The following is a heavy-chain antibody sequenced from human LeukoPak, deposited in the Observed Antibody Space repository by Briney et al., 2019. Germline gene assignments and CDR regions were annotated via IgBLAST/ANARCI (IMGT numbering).Heavy chain of an antibody. J-gene: IGHJ4*02. D-gene: IGHD3-22*01. CDR2: INHVGST. V-gene: IGHV4-34*01. CDR1: GGSLSGYY. CDR3: ARGRAKYYYDSSGYSYFDY. Sequence: SETLSLTCAVYGGSLSGYYWSWIRQAPGKGLEWIGEINHVGSTNHNPSLKSRVTMSVDTSKNQFSLKLSSVTAADTAVYYCARGRAKYYYDSSGYSYFDYWGQGTLVTVSS.